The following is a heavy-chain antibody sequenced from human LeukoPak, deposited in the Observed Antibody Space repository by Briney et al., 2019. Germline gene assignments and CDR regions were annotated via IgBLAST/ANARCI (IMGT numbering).Heavy chain of an antibody. Sequence: GGSLRLSCAASGFTFDDYGMSWVRQAPGKGLEWVSGINWNGGSTGYADSVKGRFTISRDNAKNSLYLQMNSLRAEDTALYYCARVRFWIATIRLLDYWGQGTLVTVSS. CDR2: INWNGGST. CDR3: ARVRFWIATIRLLDY. V-gene: IGHV3-20*04. J-gene: IGHJ4*02. CDR1: GFTFDDYG. D-gene: IGHD5-24*01.